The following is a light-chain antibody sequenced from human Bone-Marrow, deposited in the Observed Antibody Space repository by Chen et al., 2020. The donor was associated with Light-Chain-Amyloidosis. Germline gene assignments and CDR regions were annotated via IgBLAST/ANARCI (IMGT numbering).Light chain of an antibody. Sequence: SYVLTQPSSVSVAPGQTATIACGGNNIGSTSVHWYQQTPGQAPLLVVYDDSDRPSGIPERLSGSNSGNTATLTISGVEAGDEADDYGQVWDRSSDRPVFGGGTKLTVL. CDR1: NIGSTS. CDR3: QVWDRSSDRPV. J-gene: IGLJ3*02. CDR2: DDS. V-gene: IGLV3-21*02.